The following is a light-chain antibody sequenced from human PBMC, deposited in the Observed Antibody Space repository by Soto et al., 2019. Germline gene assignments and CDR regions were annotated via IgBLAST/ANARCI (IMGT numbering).Light chain of an antibody. V-gene: IGKV1D-12*01. J-gene: IGKJ4*02. CDR2: AAS. CDR3: QQADTFPAT. CDR1: QGIRSW. Sequence: DIQMTQSPSSVSASVGDRVTLTCRASQGIRSWLAWYQQRPGKAPKLLISAASSLQSAVPSRFSGSGSGTDFTLTSSRLQPDDFATYYCQQADTFPATFGGGTSVEI.